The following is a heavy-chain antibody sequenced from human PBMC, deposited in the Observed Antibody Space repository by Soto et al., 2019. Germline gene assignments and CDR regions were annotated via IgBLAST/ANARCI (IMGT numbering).Heavy chain of an antibody. Sequence: ETLSLTCTVSGGSISSYYWSWIRQPPGKGLEWIGYIYYSGSTNYNPSLKSRVTISVDTSKNQFSLKLSSVTAADTAVYYCARGYTVATNWFDPWGQGTLVTVSS. CDR2: IYYSGST. CDR1: GGSISSYY. D-gene: IGHD3-16*02. V-gene: IGHV4-59*01. J-gene: IGHJ5*02. CDR3: ARGYTVATNWFDP.